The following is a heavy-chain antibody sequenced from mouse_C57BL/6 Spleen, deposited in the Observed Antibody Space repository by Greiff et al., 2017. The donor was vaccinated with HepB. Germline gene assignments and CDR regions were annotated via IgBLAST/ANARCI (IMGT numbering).Heavy chain of an antibody. Sequence: EVKLVESGGGLVQSGRSLRLSCATSGFTFSDFYMEWVRQAPGNGLEWIAASRNKANDYTTEYSASVKGRFIGSRDTSQSILYLQMNALRAEDTAIYYGARDKDDGYPLSMDYWGQGTSVTVSS. CDR3: ARDKDDGYPLSMDY. V-gene: IGHV7-1*01. J-gene: IGHJ4*01. D-gene: IGHD2-3*01. CDR1: GFTFSDFY. CDR2: SRNKANDYTT.